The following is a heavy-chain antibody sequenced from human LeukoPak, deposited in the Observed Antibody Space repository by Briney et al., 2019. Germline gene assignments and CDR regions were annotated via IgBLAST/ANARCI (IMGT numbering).Heavy chain of an antibody. D-gene: IGHD1/OR15-1a*01. CDR3: AKDLSWNTADR. V-gene: IGHV3-74*01. Sequence: GGSLRLSCVASGFAFSHYWMHWVRQASGKAPVWVSRINPDGTTTDYADSVKGRFTISRDNAKNMVFLQMSGLRADDTALYYCAKDLSWNTADRWGQGILVTVSS. CDR2: INPDGTTT. CDR1: GFAFSHYW. J-gene: IGHJ5*02.